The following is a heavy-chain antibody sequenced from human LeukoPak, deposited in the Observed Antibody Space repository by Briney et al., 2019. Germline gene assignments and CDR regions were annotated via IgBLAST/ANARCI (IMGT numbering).Heavy chain of an antibody. V-gene: IGHV3-30-3*01. D-gene: IGHD4-17*01. CDR1: GFTFSSYA. Sequence: PGRPLRLSCAASGFTFSSYAMHWVRQAPGKGLEWVAVISYDGSNKYYADSVKGRFTISRDNSKNTLYLQMNSLRAEDTAVYYCARDNVDYVFDPWGQGTLVTVSS. J-gene: IGHJ5*02. CDR3: ARDNVDYVFDP. CDR2: ISYDGSNK.